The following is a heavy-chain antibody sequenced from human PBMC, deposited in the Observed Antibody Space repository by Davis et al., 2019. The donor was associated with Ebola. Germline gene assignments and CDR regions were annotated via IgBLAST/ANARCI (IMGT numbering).Heavy chain of an antibody. V-gene: IGHV4-39*01. Sequence: PSETLSLTCTVSGDSIVNSNSYWTWIRQPPGKGLEWIGSIYYSGTTYYNPSLNSRVTIAIDTSKNQFSLRLTSVTDADTAVYYCATCGFCVSTSGFDYWGQGTLVTVSS. CDR2: IYYSGTT. CDR3: ATCGFCVSTSGFDY. D-gene: IGHD2-2*01. J-gene: IGHJ4*02. CDR1: GDSIVNSNSY.